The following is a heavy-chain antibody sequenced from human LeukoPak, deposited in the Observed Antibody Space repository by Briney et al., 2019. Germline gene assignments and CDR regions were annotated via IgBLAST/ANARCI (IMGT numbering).Heavy chain of an antibody. CDR3: ARVVSCSSTSCYSDWFDP. J-gene: IGHJ5*02. D-gene: IGHD2-2*01. CDR2: ISAYNGNT. V-gene: IGHV1-18*01. CDR1: GYTLTSYG. Sequence: GASVKVSCKASGYTLTSYGISWVRQAPGQGLEWMGWISAYNGNTNYAQKLQGRVTMTTDTSTSTAYMELRSLRSDDTAVYYCARVVSCSSTSCYSDWFDPWGQGTLVTVSS.